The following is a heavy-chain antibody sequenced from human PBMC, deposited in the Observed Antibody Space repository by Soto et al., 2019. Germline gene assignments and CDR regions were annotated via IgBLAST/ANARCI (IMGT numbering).Heavy chain of an antibody. Sequence: PGGSQRLSCTASGFRFKNYGIHWVRQAPGEGLEWVAAVSYDGSNKFYADSVKGRFTISRDNSKNTLYLQMNSLRAEDTAVYYCAKDLDYDFWSGYHGAFDYWGQGTLVTVSS. CDR3: AKDLDYDFWSGYHGAFDY. CDR2: VSYDGSNK. CDR1: GFRFKNYG. D-gene: IGHD3-3*01. V-gene: IGHV3-30*18. J-gene: IGHJ4*02.